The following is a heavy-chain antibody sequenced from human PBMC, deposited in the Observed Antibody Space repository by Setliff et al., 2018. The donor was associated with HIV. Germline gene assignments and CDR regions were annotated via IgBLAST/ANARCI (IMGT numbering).Heavy chain of an antibody. D-gene: IGHD3-9*01. V-gene: IGHV1-2*06. J-gene: IGHJ4*02. CDR2: INPNMGDT. CDR3: ARQDIPTGYYLFDY. CDR1: GYKFTGHH. Sequence: GASVKVSCKASGYKFTGHHIQWMRQAPGQGLEWMGRINPNMGDTQYAQKFQSRIIMTRDTSINTVYMELSSLTSDDTALYYCARQDIPTGYYLFDYWGQGTQVTVS.